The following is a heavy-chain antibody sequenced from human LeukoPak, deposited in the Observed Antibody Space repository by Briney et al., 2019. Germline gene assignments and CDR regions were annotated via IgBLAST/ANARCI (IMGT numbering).Heavy chain of an antibody. CDR1: GFTFSSYS. Sequence: TGGSLRLSCAASGFTFSSYSMNWVRQAPGKGLEWVSSISSGSSYIYYADSVKGRFTISRDNAKNSLYLQMNSLRAEDTAVYYCARAEGYYYDSSGYAFDIWGQGTMVTVSS. V-gene: IGHV3-21*01. J-gene: IGHJ3*02. D-gene: IGHD3-22*01. CDR2: ISSGSSYI. CDR3: ARAEGYYYDSSGYAFDI.